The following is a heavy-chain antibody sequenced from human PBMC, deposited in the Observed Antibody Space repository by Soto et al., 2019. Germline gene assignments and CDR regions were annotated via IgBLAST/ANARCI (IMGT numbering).Heavy chain of an antibody. J-gene: IGHJ6*02. CDR1: GFTFSSYW. CDR2: IKQDGSEK. Sequence: GGSLRLSCAASGFTFSSYWMSWVRQAPGKGLEWVANIKQDGSEKYYVDSVKGRFTISRDNSKNTLYLQMNSLRAEDTAVYYCARDNYGGNSVGYYGMDVWGQGTTVTVSS. CDR3: ARDNYGGNSVGYYGMDV. V-gene: IGHV3-7*01. D-gene: IGHD4-17*01.